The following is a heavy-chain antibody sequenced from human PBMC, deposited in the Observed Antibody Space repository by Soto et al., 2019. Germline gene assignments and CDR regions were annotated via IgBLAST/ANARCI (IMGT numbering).Heavy chain of an antibody. J-gene: IGHJ6*02. D-gene: IGHD3-22*01. CDR3: ARSPDSSGYYPRRYYYGMDV. V-gene: IGHV4-4*02. CDR1: GGSISSSNW. Sequence: QVQLQESGPGLVKPSGTLSLTCAVSGGSISSSNWWSWVRQPPGKGLEWIGEIYHSGSTNYNPSLKSRVTMSVDKSKNQFYLKLSSVTAADTAVYYCARSPDSSGYYPRRYYYGMDVWGQGTTVTVSS. CDR2: IYHSGST.